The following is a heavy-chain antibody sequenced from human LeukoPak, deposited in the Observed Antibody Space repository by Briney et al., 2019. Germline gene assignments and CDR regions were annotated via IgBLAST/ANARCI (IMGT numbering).Heavy chain of an antibody. CDR2: VTSDNRDT. V-gene: IGHV1-18*01. D-gene: IGHD1-1*01. Sequence: ASVKVSCRASGYNFSAYGMTWVRQASGQGLEWMGWVTSDNRDTKYAPKFQGRVTMTTDMSSSTAYMELRSLRSDDTAVYYCARGSHEYWNDYWGQGTLVTVSS. J-gene: IGHJ4*02. CDR3: ARGSHEYWNDY. CDR1: GYNFSAYG.